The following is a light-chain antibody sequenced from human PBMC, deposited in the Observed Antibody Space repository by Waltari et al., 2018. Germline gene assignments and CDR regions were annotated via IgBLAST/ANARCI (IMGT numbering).Light chain of an antibody. CDR3: LVWHSTTDHHGV. V-gene: IGLV3-21*04. CDR2: YDS. Sequence: SYVVTQSPSVSVAPGETARITCGGANIGRKRGHWYQQRPGQAPVLVISYDSDRPSGIPERFSGSNSGNTATLTISWVEADDEADYYCLVWHSTTDHHGVFGGGTKLTVL. J-gene: IGLJ2*01. CDR1: NIGRKR.